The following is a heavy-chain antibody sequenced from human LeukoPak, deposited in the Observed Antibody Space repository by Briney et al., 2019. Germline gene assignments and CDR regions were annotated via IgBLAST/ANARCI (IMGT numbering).Heavy chain of an antibody. V-gene: IGHV1-18*01. CDR3: ARDWGSYSLDY. D-gene: IGHD1-26*01. J-gene: IGHJ4*02. CDR2: ISVYNGNT. CDR1: GYTFISYG. Sequence: ASVKVSCTASGYTFISYGITWVRQAPGQGLEWMGWISVYNGNTYSGQKVKGRVTMTTDTSTSTAYMELRSLRSDDTAVYYCARDWGSYSLDYWGQGTLVTVSS.